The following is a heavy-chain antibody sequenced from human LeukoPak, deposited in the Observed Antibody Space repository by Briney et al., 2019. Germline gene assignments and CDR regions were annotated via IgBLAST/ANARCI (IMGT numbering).Heavy chain of an antibody. V-gene: IGHV4-59*08. CDR3: ARGTTIFGMVHAPNWFDP. Sequence: SETLSLTCTVSGGSLSSYYWSWIRQPPGKGLEWIGYIYYSGSTNYNPSLKSRVTISVDTSKNQFSLKLSSVPAADTAVYYCARGTTIFGMVHAPNWFDPWGQGTLVTVSS. CDR2: IYYSGST. D-gene: IGHD3-3*01. CDR1: GGSLSSYY. J-gene: IGHJ5*02.